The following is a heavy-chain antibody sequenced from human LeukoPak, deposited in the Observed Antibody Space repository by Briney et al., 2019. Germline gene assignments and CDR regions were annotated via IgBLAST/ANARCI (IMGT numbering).Heavy chain of an antibody. D-gene: IGHD3-3*01. Sequence: GGSLRLSCAASGFTFSSYAMHWVRQAPGKGLEWVAVISYDGSNKYYADSVMGRFTISRDNSKNTLYLQMNSLRAEDTAVYYCARENVLRFLEWSLSVWGQGTTVTVSS. J-gene: IGHJ6*02. CDR1: GFTFSSYA. CDR3: ARENVLRFLEWSLSV. CDR2: ISYDGSNK. V-gene: IGHV3-30-3*01.